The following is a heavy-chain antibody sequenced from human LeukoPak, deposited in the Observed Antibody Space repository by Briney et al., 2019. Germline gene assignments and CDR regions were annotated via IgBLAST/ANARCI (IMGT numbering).Heavy chain of an antibody. CDR1: GFTFSSYG. CDR2: IRYDGSNK. Sequence: PGGSLRLSCAASGFTFSSYGMHWVRQAPGKGLEWVAFIRYDGSNKYYADSVKGRFTISRDNSKNTLYLQMNSLRAEDTAVYYCAKRGGYCSSTSCYRGFDYWGQGTLATVSS. CDR3: AKRGGYCSSTSCYRGFDY. D-gene: IGHD2-2*01. J-gene: IGHJ4*02. V-gene: IGHV3-30*02.